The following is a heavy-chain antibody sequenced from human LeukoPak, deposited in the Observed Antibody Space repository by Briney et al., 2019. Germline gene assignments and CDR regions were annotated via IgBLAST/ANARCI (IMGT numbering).Heavy chain of an antibody. CDR2: IYTSGST. D-gene: IGHD6-6*01. V-gene: IGHV4-4*07. CDR1: GGSISTYY. J-gene: IGHJ6*03. Sequence: KPWEALSLTCTVSGGSISTYYWSWIRQPAGKGLEWIGRIYTSGSTNYNPSLKSRVTMSLDTSKNQFSLKLSSVTAADTAVYYCARGGYSSSSNYYYYMDVWGKGTTVTVSS. CDR3: ARGGYSSSSNYYYYMDV.